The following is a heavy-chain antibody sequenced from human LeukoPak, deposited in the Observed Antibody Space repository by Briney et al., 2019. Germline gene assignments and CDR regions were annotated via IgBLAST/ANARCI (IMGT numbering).Heavy chain of an antibody. CDR1: GFTFSSYE. Sequence: PGGSLRLSCAASGFTFSSYEMNWVRQAPGKGLEWVSYISSSGSTIYYADSVKGRFTISRDNAKNSLYLQMNSLRAEDTAVYYCARESPDSSIDYWGQGTLVTVSS. D-gene: IGHD3-22*01. V-gene: IGHV3-48*03. J-gene: IGHJ4*02. CDR2: ISSSGSTI. CDR3: ARESPDSSIDY.